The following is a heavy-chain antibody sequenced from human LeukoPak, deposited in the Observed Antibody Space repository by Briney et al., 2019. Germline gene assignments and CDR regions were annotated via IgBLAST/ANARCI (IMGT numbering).Heavy chain of an antibody. V-gene: IGHV1-69*05. J-gene: IGHJ5*02. CDR1: GGTFSSYA. CDR2: IIPIFGTA. CDR3: ARDTSSSFYWFDP. D-gene: IGHD6-6*01. Sequence: SVKVSCKASGGTFSSYAISWVRQAPGQGLEWMGRIIPIFGTANYAQKFQGRVTITTDESTSTAYMELSSLRSEDTAVYCCARDTSSSFYWFDPWGQGTLVTVSS.